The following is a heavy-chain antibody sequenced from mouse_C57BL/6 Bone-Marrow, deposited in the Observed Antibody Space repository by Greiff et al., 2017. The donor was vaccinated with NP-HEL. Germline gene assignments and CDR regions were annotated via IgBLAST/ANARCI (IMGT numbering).Heavy chain of an antibody. CDR1: GYTFTDYN. CDR3: ARRDYVDFLFAY. D-gene: IGHD2-4*01. CDR2: INPNNGGT. Sequence: DVKLQESGPELVKPGASVKIPCKASGYTFTDYNMDWVKQSHGKSLEWIGDINPNNGGTIYNQKFKGKATLTVDKSSSTAYMELRSLTSEDTAVYYCARRDYVDFLFAYWGQGTLVTVSA. V-gene: IGHV1-18*01. J-gene: IGHJ3*01.